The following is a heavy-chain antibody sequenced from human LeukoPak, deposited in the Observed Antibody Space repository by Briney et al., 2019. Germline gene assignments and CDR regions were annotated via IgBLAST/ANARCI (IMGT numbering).Heavy chain of an antibody. CDR2: IYSGGST. CDR1: GFTVSNNY. J-gene: IGHJ6*02. V-gene: IGHV3-53*04. D-gene: IGHD6-19*01. Sequence: GGSLRLSCAASGFTVSNNYMSWVRQAPGKGLEWVSVIYSGGSTYYADSVKGRFTISRHNSKNTLYLQMNSLRAEDTAVYYCARTIAVAGTEFRYYGMDVWGQGTTVTVSS. CDR3: ARTIAVAGTEFRYYGMDV.